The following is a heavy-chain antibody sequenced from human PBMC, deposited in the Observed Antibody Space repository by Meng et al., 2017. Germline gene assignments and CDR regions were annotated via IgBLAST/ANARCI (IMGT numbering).Heavy chain of an antibody. CDR2: ISGSGGST. J-gene: IGHJ2*01. CDR1: GLTFSSYA. Sequence: VQLVESGGGLVQPGGSLRLSCAASGLTFSSYAMSWVRQAPGKGLEWVSAISGSGGSTNYPDSVKGRFTISRDNSKNTLYLQMNSLRAEDTAVYYCAKEGVGPSPGWYFDLWGRGTLVTSPQ. D-gene: IGHD1-26*01. V-gene: IGHV3-23*04. CDR3: AKEGVGPSPGWYFDL.